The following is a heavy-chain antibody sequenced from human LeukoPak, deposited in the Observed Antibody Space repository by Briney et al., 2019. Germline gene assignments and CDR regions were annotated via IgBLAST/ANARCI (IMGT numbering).Heavy chain of an antibody. V-gene: IGHV3-30-3*01. J-gene: IGHJ4*02. Sequence: GRSLRLSCAASGFTFSNFLMHWVRQAPGKGLEWVAVISYDGSDKNYGDSVKGRFTISRDNSKNTLYLQMNSLRAEDTAVYYCARDAGYYFDYWGQGTLVTVSS. CDR2: ISYDGSDK. CDR3: ARDAGYYFDY. D-gene: IGHD3-10*01. CDR1: GFTFSNFL.